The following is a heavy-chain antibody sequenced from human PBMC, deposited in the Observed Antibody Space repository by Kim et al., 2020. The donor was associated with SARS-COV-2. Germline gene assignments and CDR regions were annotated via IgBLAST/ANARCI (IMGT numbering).Heavy chain of an antibody. V-gene: IGHV1-69*13. CDR2: IIPIFGTA. J-gene: IGHJ6*02. CDR1: GGTFSSYA. D-gene: IGHD2-15*01. CDR3: ARALRRKWSIVVVVAATHLYYYYGMDV. Sequence: SVKVSCKASGGTFSSYAISWVRQAPGQGLEWMGGIIPIFGTANYAQKFQGRVTITADESTSTAYMELSSLRSEDTAVYYCARALRRKWSIVVVVAATHLYYYYGMDVWGQGTTVTVSS.